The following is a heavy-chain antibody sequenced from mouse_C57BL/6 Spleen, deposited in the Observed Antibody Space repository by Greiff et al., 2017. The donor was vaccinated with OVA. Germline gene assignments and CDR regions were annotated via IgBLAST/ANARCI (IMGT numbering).Heavy chain of an antibody. D-gene: IGHD1-1*01. Sequence: VQLQQSGAELVKPGASVKISCKASGYAFSSYWMNWVKQRPGKGLEWIGQIYPGDGDTNYTGKFKGKATLTADKSSSTAYMQLSSLTSEDSAVCFCAREGLLLRRRADDWGQGTTLTVSS. J-gene: IGHJ2*01. CDR3: AREGLLLRRRADD. CDR1: GYAFSSYW. CDR2: IYPGDGDT. V-gene: IGHV1-80*01.